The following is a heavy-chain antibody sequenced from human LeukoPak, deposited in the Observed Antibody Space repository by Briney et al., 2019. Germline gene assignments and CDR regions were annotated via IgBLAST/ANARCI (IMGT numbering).Heavy chain of an antibody. V-gene: IGHV5-51*01. Sequence: GESLKISCKGSGYSVTNNWIGWVRQMPGRGLEWMGIIYPDDSDTRYSPSFQGQVTISADKSINTAYLQWSSLKASDTAMYYCARHPSYTSGWLLDYWGQGTLVTVSS. CDR3: ARHPSYTSGWLLDY. J-gene: IGHJ4*02. CDR1: GYSVTNNW. D-gene: IGHD6-19*01. CDR2: IYPDDSDT.